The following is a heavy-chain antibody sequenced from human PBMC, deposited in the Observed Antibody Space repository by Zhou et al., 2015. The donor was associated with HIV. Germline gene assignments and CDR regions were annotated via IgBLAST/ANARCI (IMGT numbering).Heavy chain of an antibody. J-gene: IGHJ4*02. D-gene: IGHD5-24*01. CDR2: IIPTSGAT. CDR1: GGTFSSYG. V-gene: IGHV1-69*06. Sequence: QVQLVQSGAEVKKPGSSVKVSCRAFGGTFSSYGISWVRQAPGQGPEWMGGIIPTSGATNYAQKFQGRVSITADKSTNTAYMDLKRLRSDDTAVYYCARRGDGYNYGTFDYWGQGTLVTVSS. CDR3: ARRGDGYNYGTFDY.